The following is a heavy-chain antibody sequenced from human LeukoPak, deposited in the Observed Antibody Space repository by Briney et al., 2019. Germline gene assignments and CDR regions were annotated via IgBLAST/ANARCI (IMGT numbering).Heavy chain of an antibody. CDR2: ISGSGGST. CDR1: GFTFSSYA. D-gene: IGHD6-6*01. V-gene: IGHV3-23*01. J-gene: IGHJ4*02. CDR3: GRGAPSTAAPGDIRF. Sequence: GGSLRLSCAASGFTFSSYAMSWVRQAPGKGLEWVSAISGSGGSTYYADSVKGRFTIFRDNSKNTLYLQMNSLRAEDTAVYYCGRGAPSTAAPGDIRFWGQGTLVTVSS.